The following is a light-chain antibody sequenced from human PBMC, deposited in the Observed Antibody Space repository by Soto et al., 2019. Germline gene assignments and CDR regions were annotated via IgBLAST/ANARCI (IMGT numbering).Light chain of an antibody. CDR1: QSVSSN. CDR2: GAS. Sequence: EIVMTQSPATLSVSPAERATLSCRASQSVSSNLAWYQQKPGQAPRLLIYGASTRATGIPARFSGSGSGTEFTLTISSRQSEDFAVYYCQHYNNWPPITFGQGTRLEIK. V-gene: IGKV3-15*01. J-gene: IGKJ5*01. CDR3: QHYNNWPPIT.